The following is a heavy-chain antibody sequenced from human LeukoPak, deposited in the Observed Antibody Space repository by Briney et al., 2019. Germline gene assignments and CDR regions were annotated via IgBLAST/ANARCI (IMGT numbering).Heavy chain of an antibody. CDR3: ARRAYSAAYWKHFDY. D-gene: IGHD1-1*01. CDR1: GGSISSSSDY. J-gene: IGHJ4*02. CDR2: IYYHENT. V-gene: IGHV4-39*01. Sequence: SETLSLTCTVSGGSISSSSDYWGWIRQAPGKGLEWIGSIYYHENTYYNSSLKSRVTISVDTSKNQFSLKLNSVTAADTAVYFCARRAYSAAYWKHFDYWGQGILVTVSS.